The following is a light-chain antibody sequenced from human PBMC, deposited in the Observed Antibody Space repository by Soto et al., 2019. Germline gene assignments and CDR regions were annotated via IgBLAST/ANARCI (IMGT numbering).Light chain of an antibody. CDR1: TSNIGNNS. CDR2: RNN. CDR3: AAWDDSLSAWV. V-gene: IGLV1-44*01. J-gene: IGLJ3*02. Sequence: QSVLTQAPSASETPGQRITLSCSGSTSNIGNNSVNWYQQVPGTAPKLLMYRNNLRPSGVPDRFSGSKSGTSASLAISGLQSEDEADYYCAAWDDSLSAWVFGGGTKLTVL.